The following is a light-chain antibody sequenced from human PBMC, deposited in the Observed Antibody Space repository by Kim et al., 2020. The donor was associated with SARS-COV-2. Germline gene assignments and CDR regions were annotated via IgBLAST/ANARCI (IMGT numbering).Light chain of an antibody. Sequence: SSELTQDPAVSVALGQTVRITCQGDSLRSYYASWYQQKPGQAPVLVIYGKNNRPSGIPDRFSGSSSGNTASLTITGAQAEDEADYYCNSRDNTGNHYVFGPGTKVTVL. J-gene: IGLJ1*01. V-gene: IGLV3-19*01. CDR2: GKN. CDR1: SLRSYY. CDR3: NSRDNTGNHYV.